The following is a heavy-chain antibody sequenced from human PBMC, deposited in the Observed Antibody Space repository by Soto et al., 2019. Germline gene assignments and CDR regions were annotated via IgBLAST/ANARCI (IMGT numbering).Heavy chain of an antibody. CDR3: ATSTGWVDAFDI. D-gene: IGHD1-26*01. J-gene: IGHJ3*02. Sequence: VKVSCKVSGYTLTELSMHWVRQAPGKGLEWMGGFDPEDGETIYAQKFQGRVTMTEDTSTDTAYMGLSSLRSEDTAVYYCATSTGWVDAFDIWGQGTMVTVSS. V-gene: IGHV1-24*01. CDR1: GYTLTELS. CDR2: FDPEDGET.